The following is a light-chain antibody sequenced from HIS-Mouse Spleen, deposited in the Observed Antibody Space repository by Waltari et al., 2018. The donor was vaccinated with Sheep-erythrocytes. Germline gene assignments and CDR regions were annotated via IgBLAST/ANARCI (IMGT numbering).Light chain of an antibody. CDR3: QQYNSYSPYT. CDR2: KAS. CDR1: QSISSW. V-gene: IGKV1-5*03. Sequence: DIQMTQSPSTLSASVVDRVTITCRASQSISSWLAWYPQKPGKAPKLLIYKASSLESGVPSRFSGSGSGTEFTLTISSLQPDDFATYYCQQYNSYSPYTFGQGTKLEIK. J-gene: IGKJ2*01.